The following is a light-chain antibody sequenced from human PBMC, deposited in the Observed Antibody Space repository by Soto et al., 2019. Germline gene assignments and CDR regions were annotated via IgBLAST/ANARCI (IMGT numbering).Light chain of an antibody. CDR2: AAS. J-gene: IGKJ1*01. V-gene: IGKV1-27*01. CDR1: LGISNF. Sequence: DIQMTQSPSSLSASVGDRVTITCRASLGISNFLAWYQQKPGKVPKLLIYAASTLQSGVPSRFSGSGSGTDFTLAISSLQPEDVANYYCQKYNSAPWTFGQGIKVEIK. CDR3: QKYNSAPWT.